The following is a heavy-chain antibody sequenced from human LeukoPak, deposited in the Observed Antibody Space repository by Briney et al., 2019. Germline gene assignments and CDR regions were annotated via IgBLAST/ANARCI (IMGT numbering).Heavy chain of an antibody. D-gene: IGHD4-11*01. J-gene: IGHJ4*02. CDR1: GFTFSSYS. CDR2: ISSSSSYI. V-gene: IGHV3-21*01. CDR3: ARDVAYSNYAIDY. Sequence: PGGSLRLSCAASGFTFSSYSMNWVRQAPGKGLEWVSSISSSSSYIYYADSVKGRFTISRDNAKNSLYLQMNSLRAEDTAVYYCARDVAYSNYAIDYWGQGTLVTVSS.